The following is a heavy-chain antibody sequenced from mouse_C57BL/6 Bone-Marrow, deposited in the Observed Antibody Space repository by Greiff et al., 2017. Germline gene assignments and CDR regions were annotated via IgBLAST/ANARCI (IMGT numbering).Heavy chain of an antibody. CDR1: GYAFSSSW. CDR2: IYPGDGDT. D-gene: IGHD2-2*01. Sequence: VHLVESGPELVKPGASVKISCKASGYAFSSSWMNWVKLRPGKGLEWIGRIYPGDGDTNYNGKFKGKATLTADKSSSTAYMQLSSLTSEDSAVYFCACLLWLRRAWFAYWGQGTLVTVSA. V-gene: IGHV1-82*01. J-gene: IGHJ3*01. CDR3: ACLLWLRRAWFAY.